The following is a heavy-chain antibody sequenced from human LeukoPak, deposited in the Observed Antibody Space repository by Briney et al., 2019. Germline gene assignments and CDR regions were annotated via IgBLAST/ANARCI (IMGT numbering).Heavy chain of an antibody. CDR3: ARCPKQVGFAYWHFDL. Sequence: ASVKVSCKASGYTFTGYYIHWVRQAPGEGLEWMGWINPDSGGTNYAQKFQGRVTMTRDTSISTGYMELSRLRSDDTAVYYCARCPKQVGFAYWHFDLWGRGTLVTVSP. V-gene: IGHV1-2*02. CDR1: GYTFTGYY. CDR2: INPDSGGT. J-gene: IGHJ2*01. D-gene: IGHD1-26*01.